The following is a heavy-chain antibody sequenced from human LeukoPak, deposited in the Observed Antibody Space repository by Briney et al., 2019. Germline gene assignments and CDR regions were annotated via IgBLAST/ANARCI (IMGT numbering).Heavy chain of an antibody. CDR2: IYTSGST. CDR3: ARDSNSAVTTSSV. CDR1: GGSISSGSHY. V-gene: IGHV4-61*02. J-gene: IGHJ4*02. Sequence: SQTLSLTCTVSGGSISSGSHYWSWIRQPAGRGLEWIGRIYTSGSTNYNPSLKSRVTISIDTSKNQFSLKLSSVTAADTAVYYCARDSNSAVTTSSVWGQGTLVTVSS. D-gene: IGHD4-17*01.